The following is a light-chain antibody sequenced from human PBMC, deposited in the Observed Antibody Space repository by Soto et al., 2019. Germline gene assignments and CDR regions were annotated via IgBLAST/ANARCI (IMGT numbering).Light chain of an antibody. Sequence: EILLTQSPGTLSLSPGERATLSCRASQRISSTFLAWDQQKPGQAPRLVIYGASSRATGIPDRFSGSGSGTDFTLTITGLEPEDFAVYYCQQYVPSPLMFTVGQGTKLEIK. CDR2: GAS. J-gene: IGKJ2*01. V-gene: IGKV3-20*01. CDR1: QRISSTF. CDR3: QQYVPSPLMFT.